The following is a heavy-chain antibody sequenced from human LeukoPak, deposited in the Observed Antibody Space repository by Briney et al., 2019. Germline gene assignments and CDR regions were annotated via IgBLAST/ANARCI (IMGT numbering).Heavy chain of an antibody. CDR3: ARTRAYSGYGNFDS. CDR1: GYTFTTYD. V-gene: IGHV1-8*01. D-gene: IGHD5-12*01. Sequence: ASVRVSCKASGYTFTTYDINWVRQATGQGLEWMGWMNPNSGNTGYTQKFQGRVTMTRNTSINTAYLELSSLRSEDTAFYFCARTRAYSGYGNFDSWGQGTLITVSS. J-gene: IGHJ4*02. CDR2: MNPNSGNT.